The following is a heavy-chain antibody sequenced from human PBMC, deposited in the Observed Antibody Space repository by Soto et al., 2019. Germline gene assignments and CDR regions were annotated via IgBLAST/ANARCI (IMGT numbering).Heavy chain of an antibody. CDR1: GFTFSNYA. V-gene: IGHV3-48*02. CDR3: ARDPSPDSSGWYYFDY. D-gene: IGHD6-19*01. Sequence: GGSLRLSCAASGFTFSNYAMGWVRQAPGKGLEWVSYIGRSGTTVYYADSVKGRFTISRDNARNSLYLQMNSLRDEDTALYYCARDPSPDSSGWYYFDYWGQGTVVTVSS. J-gene: IGHJ4*02. CDR2: IGRSGTTV.